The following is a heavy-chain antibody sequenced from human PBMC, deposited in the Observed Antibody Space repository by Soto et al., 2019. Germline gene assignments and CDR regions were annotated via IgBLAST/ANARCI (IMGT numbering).Heavy chain of an antibody. D-gene: IGHD6-19*01. CDR1: GFTFSSYA. CDR2: ISHEGSNK. Sequence: QVQLVESGGGVVQPGRALRLSCAVSGFTFSSYAMHWVRQAPGKGLEWVALISHEGSNKYYADSVKGRFTISRDNSKNTLSLQMNSLRAEDTAVYYCAKSYNSGWYVHFDFWGQGTLVTVSS. J-gene: IGHJ4*02. V-gene: IGHV3-30*18. CDR3: AKSYNSGWYVHFDF.